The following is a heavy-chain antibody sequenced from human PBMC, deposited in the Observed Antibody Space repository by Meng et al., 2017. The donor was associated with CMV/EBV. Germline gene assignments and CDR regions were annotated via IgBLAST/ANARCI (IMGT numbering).Heavy chain of an antibody. J-gene: IGHJ6*02. D-gene: IGHD2-2*02. CDR2: ISYDGSNK. CDR3: ARDRGGYCSSTSCYTYYYYGMDV. Sequence: LTGAASGFTFSSYAMHWVRQAPGKGLEWVAVISYDGSNKYYADSVKGRFTISRDNSKNTLYLQMNSLRAEDTAVYYCARDRGGYCSSTSCYTYYYYGMDVWGQGTTVTVSS. V-gene: IGHV3-30-3*01. CDR1: GFTFSSYA.